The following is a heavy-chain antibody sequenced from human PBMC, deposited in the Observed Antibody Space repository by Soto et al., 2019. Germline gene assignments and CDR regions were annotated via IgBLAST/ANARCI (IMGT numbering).Heavy chain of an antibody. J-gene: IGHJ5*02. V-gene: IGHV4-61*01. CDR1: GGSVSSGSYY. CDR2: IYYSGST. CDR3: ATLAAAGPTGWFDP. D-gene: IGHD6-13*01. Sequence: PSETLSLTCTVSGGSVSSGSYYWSWIRQPPGKGLEWIGYIYYSGSTNYNPSLKSRVTISVDTSKNQFSLKLSSVTAADTAVYSCATLAAAGPTGWFDPWGQGTLVIVSS.